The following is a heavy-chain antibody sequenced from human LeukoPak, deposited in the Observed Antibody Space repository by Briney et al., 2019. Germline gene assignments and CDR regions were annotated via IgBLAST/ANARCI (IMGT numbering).Heavy chain of an antibody. CDR3: ARVGCSSTSCQNYYYYGMDV. J-gene: IGHJ6*02. Sequence: SETLSLTCTVSGGSISSYYWSWIRQPPGKGLEWIGYIYYSGSTNYNHSLKSRVTISVDTSKNQFSLKLSSVTAADTAVYYCARVGCSSTSCQNYYYYGMDVWGQGTTVTVSS. CDR2: IYYSGST. V-gene: IGHV4-59*01. D-gene: IGHD2-2*01. CDR1: GGSISSYY.